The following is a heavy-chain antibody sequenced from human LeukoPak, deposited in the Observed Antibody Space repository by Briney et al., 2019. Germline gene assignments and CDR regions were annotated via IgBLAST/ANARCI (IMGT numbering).Heavy chain of an antibody. J-gene: IGHJ4*02. CDR3: ARIGYSSSSFDY. V-gene: IGHV3-7*01. CDR1: GFIFNNYW. D-gene: IGHD6-6*01. Sequence: PGGSLRLSCTASGFIFNNYWMSWVRQAPGKGLEWVANINQDGSVKYFVDSLKGRFTISRDNAKNSLYVQMNSLRAEDTAVYFCARIGYSSSSFDYWGQGTLVTVSS. CDR2: INQDGSVK.